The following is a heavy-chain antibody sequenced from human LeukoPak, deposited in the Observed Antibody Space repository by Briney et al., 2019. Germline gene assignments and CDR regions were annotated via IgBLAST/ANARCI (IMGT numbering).Heavy chain of an antibody. Sequence: ASVMVSCTASGYTFTGYYMHWVRQAPGQGLEWMGWINPNRCGTNYAQKFKGRVTMTRDTSISTAYMELSSLRSGDTAVYYCAREIYSSSSSDFDYWGQGTLVPVSS. CDR2: INPNRCGT. J-gene: IGHJ4*02. V-gene: IGHV1-2*02. D-gene: IGHD6-6*01. CDR3: AREIYSSSSSDFDY. CDR1: GYTFTGYY.